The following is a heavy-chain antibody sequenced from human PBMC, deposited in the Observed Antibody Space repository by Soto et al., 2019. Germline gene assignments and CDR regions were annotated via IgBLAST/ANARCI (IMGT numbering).Heavy chain of an antibody. D-gene: IGHD3-22*01. CDR1: GGSISSGGYY. CDR2: IYYSGST. Sequence: SETLSLTCTVSGGSISSGGYYWSWIRQHPGKNLEWIGYIYYSGSTYYNPSLKSRVTLSVDTSKNQFSLKLSSVTASDTVVYYCARDRPYYYDSSGYYCMDVWGQGTTVT. CDR3: ARDRPYYYDSSGYYCMDV. J-gene: IGHJ6*02. V-gene: IGHV4-31*03.